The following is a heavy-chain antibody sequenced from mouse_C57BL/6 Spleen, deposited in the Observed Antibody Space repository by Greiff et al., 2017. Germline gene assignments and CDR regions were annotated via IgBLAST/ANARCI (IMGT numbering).Heavy chain of an antibody. D-gene: IGHD2-4*01. CDR3: AREGSMITYFDY. CDR2: ISDGGSYT. V-gene: IGHV5-4*01. J-gene: IGHJ2*01. Sequence: EVQRVESGGGLVKPGGSLKLSCAASGFTFSSYAMSWVRQTPEKRLEWVATISDGGSYTYYPDNVKGRFTISRDNAKNNLYLQMSHLKSEDTAMYYCAREGSMITYFDYWGQGTTLTVSS. CDR1: GFTFSSYA.